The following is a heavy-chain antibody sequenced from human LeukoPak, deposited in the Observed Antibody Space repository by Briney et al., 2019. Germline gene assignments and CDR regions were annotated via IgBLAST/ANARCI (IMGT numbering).Heavy chain of an antibody. Sequence: ASVRGSSKASGYTFSGYYMPWGRPAPGQGREWMGWINPNSGGTNYAQKFQGRVTMTRDTSISTAYMELSRLRSDDTAVYYCARASRDPIAVAGADYWGQGTLVTVSS. CDR2: INPNSGGT. CDR1: GYTFSGYY. CDR3: ARASRDPIAVAGADY. J-gene: IGHJ4*02. D-gene: IGHD6-19*01. V-gene: IGHV1-2*02.